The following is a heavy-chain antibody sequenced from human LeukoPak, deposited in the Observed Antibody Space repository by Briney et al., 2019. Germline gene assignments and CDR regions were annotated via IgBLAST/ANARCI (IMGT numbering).Heavy chain of an antibody. V-gene: IGHV1-2*02. CDR2: FNPNSGFT. CDR1: GYPFTGYY. D-gene: IGHD2-2*01. Sequence: ASVKVSCKASGYPFTGYYLHWVRPAPGQGRWWMGWFNPNSGFTNYAQKFQGRVTMTRDTSISTAYMKLSRLRSDDTAVYYCARLADCSSSSCRSFDYWGQGTLVTVSS. J-gene: IGHJ4*02. CDR3: ARLADCSSSSCRSFDY.